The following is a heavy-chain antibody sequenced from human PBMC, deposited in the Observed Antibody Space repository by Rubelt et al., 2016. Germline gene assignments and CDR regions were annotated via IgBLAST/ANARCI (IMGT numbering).Heavy chain of an antibody. J-gene: IGHJ5*02. CDR1: GGSISSSSYY. CDR2: IYYSGST. V-gene: IGHV4-39*07. Sequence: QVQLQQWGAGLVKPSETLSLTCTVSGGSISSSSYYWGWIRQPPGKGLEWIGSIYYSGSTYYNPSLKCRDARSGDTSKNLFSLKLGSVTAADTAVYYCARVYGRVGVAGPWGQGTMVTVSS. D-gene: IGHD3-3*01. CDR3: ARVYGRVGVAGP.